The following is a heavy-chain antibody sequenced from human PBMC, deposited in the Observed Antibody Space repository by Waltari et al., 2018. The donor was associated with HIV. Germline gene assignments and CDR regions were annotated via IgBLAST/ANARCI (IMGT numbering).Heavy chain of an antibody. CDR3: ARVDPYEAFDI. V-gene: IGHV3-53*01. CDR1: GFTVSSNY. J-gene: IGHJ3*02. Sequence: EVQLVESGGGLIQPGGSLRLSCAASGFTVSSNYMSWVRQAPGKGLEWVSVIYSGGSTYYADSVKGQFTISRDNSKNTLYLQINSLRAEDTAVYYCARVDPYEAFDIWGQGTMVTVSS. CDR2: IYSGGST.